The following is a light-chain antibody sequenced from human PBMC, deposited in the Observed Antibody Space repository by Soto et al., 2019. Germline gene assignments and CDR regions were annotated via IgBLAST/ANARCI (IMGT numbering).Light chain of an antibody. CDR2: DVS. CDR3: SSYTTSSTVT. J-gene: IGLJ2*01. V-gene: IGLV2-14*03. CDR1: SSDVGAYDY. Sequence: QSALTQPASVSGSPGQSITISCTGTSSDVGAYDYVPWYQQHPGKAPKVMIYDVSNRPSGVSNRFSGSKSGNTASLTVSGLQPEDEADYYCSSYTTSSTVTFGGGTKLTVL.